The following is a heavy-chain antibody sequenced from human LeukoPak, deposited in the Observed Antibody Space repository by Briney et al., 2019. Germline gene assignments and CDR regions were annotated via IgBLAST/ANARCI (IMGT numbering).Heavy chain of an antibody. CDR2: IIPIFGTA. CDR1: GGTFSSYA. J-gene: IGHJ5*02. D-gene: IGHD3-10*01. Sequence: SVKVSCKASGGTFSSYAISWVRQAPGQGLEWMGGIIPIFGTANYAQKFQGRVTITTDESTSTAYMELSSLRSEDTAVYYCARILGGGSGSYYFNWFDPWGQGTLVTVSS. V-gene: IGHV1-69*05. CDR3: ARILGGGSGSYYFNWFDP.